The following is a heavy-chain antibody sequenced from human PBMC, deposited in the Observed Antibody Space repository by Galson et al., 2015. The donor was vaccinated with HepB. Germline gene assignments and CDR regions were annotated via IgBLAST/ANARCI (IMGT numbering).Heavy chain of an antibody. Sequence: SVKVSCKVSGYTLTELSMHWVRQAPGKGLEWMGGFDPEDGETIYAQKFQGRVTMTEDTSTDTAYMELSSLRSEDTAVYYCATWAGEYYDSSGYLVGHNAFDIWGQGTMVTVSS. J-gene: IGHJ3*02. D-gene: IGHD3-22*01. CDR2: FDPEDGET. CDR1: GYTLTELS. V-gene: IGHV1-24*01. CDR3: ATWAGEYYDSSGYLVGHNAFDI.